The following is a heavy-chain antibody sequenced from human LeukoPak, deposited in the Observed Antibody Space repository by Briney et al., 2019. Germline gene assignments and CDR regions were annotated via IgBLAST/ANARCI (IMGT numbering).Heavy chain of an antibody. V-gene: IGHV4-31*03. Sequence: SETLSLTYFVSGGSISSGGHYWSWIRQHPGKGLEWIGNIYYSGSTFYNPSLNSRMTILVDTSKNQFSLKLSSVTAADTAVYYCARVVDYYGSGSYFYIDSWGQGTLVTVSS. D-gene: IGHD3-10*01. CDR3: ARVVDYYGSGSYFYIDS. J-gene: IGHJ4*02. CDR2: IYYSGST. CDR1: GGSISSGGHY.